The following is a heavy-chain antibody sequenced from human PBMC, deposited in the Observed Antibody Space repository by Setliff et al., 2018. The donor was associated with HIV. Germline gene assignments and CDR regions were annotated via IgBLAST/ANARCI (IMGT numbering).Heavy chain of an antibody. D-gene: IGHD3-16*01. J-gene: IGHJ4*02. CDR2: MYYTESP. CDR3: ARQGFVPLGVHQFDS. CDR1: GGYVSYSSYY. V-gene: IGHV4-39*01. Sequence: SETLSLTCRVSGGYVSYSSYYWGWIRQAPGKGLEWIGSMYYTESPYYNPSFINRVTISIDTSKNQFSLSLRSVTAADSAVYYCARQGFVPLGVHQFDSWGQGTLVTVSS.